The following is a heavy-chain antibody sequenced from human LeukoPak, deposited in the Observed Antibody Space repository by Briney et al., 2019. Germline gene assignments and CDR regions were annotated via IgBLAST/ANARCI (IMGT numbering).Heavy chain of an antibody. V-gene: IGHV4-59*12. Sequence: TSETLSLTCTVSGGSISSYYWTWIRQPPGKGLEWIGYIYYSGSTNYNPSLKSRVTISVDTSKNQFSLKLSSVTAADTAVYYCARGPWGSGWYISSWFDPWGQGTLVTVSS. CDR2: IYYSGST. D-gene: IGHD6-19*01. CDR1: GGSISSYY. CDR3: ARGPWGSGWYISSWFDP. J-gene: IGHJ5*02.